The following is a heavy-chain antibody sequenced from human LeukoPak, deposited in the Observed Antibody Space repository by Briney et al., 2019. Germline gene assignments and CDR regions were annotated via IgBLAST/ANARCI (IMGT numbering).Heavy chain of an antibody. J-gene: IGHJ6*02. CDR2: IYTSGST. Sequence: PSQTLSLTCTVSGGSISSGSYYWSWIRQPAGTGLEWIGRIYTSGSTNYNPSLKSRVTISVDTSKNQFSLKLSSVTAADTAVYYCARDITMVRGVMAIYYYYGMDVWGQGTTVTVSS. CDR3: ARDITMVRGVMAIYYYYGMDV. V-gene: IGHV4-61*02. D-gene: IGHD3-10*01. CDR1: GGSISSGSYY.